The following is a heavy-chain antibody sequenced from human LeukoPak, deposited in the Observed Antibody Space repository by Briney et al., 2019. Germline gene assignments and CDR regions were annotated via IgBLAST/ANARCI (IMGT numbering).Heavy chain of an antibody. CDR3: ARVADYGDYRNWFDP. CDR2: IYYSGST. Sequence: SETLSLTCTVSGGSISSHYWSWIRQPPGKGLEWIGYIYYSGSTNYNPSLKSRVTISVDTSKNQFSLKLSSVTAADTAVYYCARVADYGDYRNWFDPWGQGTLVTVSS. J-gene: IGHJ5*02. V-gene: IGHV4-59*11. D-gene: IGHD4-17*01. CDR1: GGSISSHY.